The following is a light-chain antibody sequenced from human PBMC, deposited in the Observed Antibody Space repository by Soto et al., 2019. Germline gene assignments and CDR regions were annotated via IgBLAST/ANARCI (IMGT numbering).Light chain of an antibody. CDR1: SSNIGNNA. Sequence: QSVLTQPPSVSESPRQRVTISCSGTSSNIGNNAENWYQQLPGKAPKLLIYYDDLLPSGGSDRFSGSKSGTSASLAISGLQSEDEADYYCAAWYDSLNALVFGGGTKLTVL. CDR2: YDD. CDR3: AAWYDSLNALV. V-gene: IGLV1-36*01. J-gene: IGLJ2*01.